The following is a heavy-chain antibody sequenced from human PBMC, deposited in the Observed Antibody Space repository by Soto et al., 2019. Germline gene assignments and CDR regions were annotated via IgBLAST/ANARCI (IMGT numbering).Heavy chain of an antibody. Sequence: GGSLRLSCAASGFSFSSYGMHWVRQAPGKGLEWVSYISSSSSSRYYADSVKGRFTISRDNAKNSLYLQMNSLRDEDTAVYYCARPGSGSYSGMDVWGQGTTVTVSS. CDR1: GFSFSSYG. J-gene: IGHJ6*02. CDR3: ARPGSGSYSGMDV. D-gene: IGHD3-10*01. CDR2: ISSSSSSR. V-gene: IGHV3-48*02.